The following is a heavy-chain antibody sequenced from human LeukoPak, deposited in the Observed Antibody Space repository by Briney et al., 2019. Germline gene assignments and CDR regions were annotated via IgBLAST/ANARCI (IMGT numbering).Heavy chain of an antibody. CDR2: ISSSSSYI. J-gene: IGHJ4*02. CDR3: ARDSIAGGYFDY. CDR1: GFTFSSYS. Sequence: GGSLRLSCAASGFTFSSYSMNWVRQAPGKGLEWVSSISSSSSYIYYADSVKGRFTISRDNAKNSLYLQMNSLRAEDTAVYYCARDSIAGGYFDYWGQGTVVTVSS. V-gene: IGHV3-21*01. D-gene: IGHD6-6*01.